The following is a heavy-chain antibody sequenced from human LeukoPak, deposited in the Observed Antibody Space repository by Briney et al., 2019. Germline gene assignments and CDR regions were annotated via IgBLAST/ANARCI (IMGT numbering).Heavy chain of an antibody. CDR1: GFTFSSYA. J-gene: IGHJ4*02. CDR3: VREARGYHYTYFDY. D-gene: IGHD5-18*01. V-gene: IGHV3-23*05. Sequence: GGSLRLSCAASGFTFSSYAMSWVRQAPGKGLEWVAAVSSGFHAFFADSVQGRFTVSREDARNSLYLQMNSMRAGDTAVYYCVREARGYHYTYFDYWGQGTLVTVSS. CDR2: VSSGFHA.